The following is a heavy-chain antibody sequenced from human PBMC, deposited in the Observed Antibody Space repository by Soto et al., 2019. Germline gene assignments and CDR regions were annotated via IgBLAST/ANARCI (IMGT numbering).Heavy chain of an antibody. D-gene: IGHD3-10*02. V-gene: IGHV3-30*03. CDR2: MSYDGSAK. CDR1: GFIFSNNG. J-gene: IGHJ4*02. Sequence: QVQLVESGGGVVQPGRSLRLSCEGSGFIFSNNGMHWVRQAPGKGLEWVAFMSYDGSAKFLADSVKGRFTISRDNSKSTLFLHMSSLRAEDMAMYYCPIVRVADSPLDHWGQGTLVTVSS. CDR3: PIVRVADSPLDH.